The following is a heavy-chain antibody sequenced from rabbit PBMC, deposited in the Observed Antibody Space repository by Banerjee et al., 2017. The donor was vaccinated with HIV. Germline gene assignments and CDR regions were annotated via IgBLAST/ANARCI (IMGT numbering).Heavy chain of an antibody. CDR1: GFSFSDTYY. J-gene: IGHJ4*01. CDR3: ARGDGGSAWGFNL. D-gene: IGHD4-1*01. V-gene: IGHV1S40*01. Sequence: QSLEESGGDLVKPGASLTLTCTASGFSFSDTYYMCWVRRAPGKGLEWVACIYVDTSASKHYATWAKGRFTISKTSSTTVTLQMTSLTAADTATYFCARGDGGSAWGFNLWGQGTLVTVS. CDR2: IYVDTSASK.